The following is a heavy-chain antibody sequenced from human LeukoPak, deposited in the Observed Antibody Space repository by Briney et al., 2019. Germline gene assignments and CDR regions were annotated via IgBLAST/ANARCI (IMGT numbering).Heavy chain of an antibody. D-gene: IGHD3-22*01. CDR3: ARNYYDTAGHFGY. J-gene: IGHJ4*02. V-gene: IGHV1-46*01. CDR1: GYTFSSYY. Sequence: GASVKISCKASGYTFSSYYFHWVRQAPGQGLEWLGLINPSGGATSFAQKFRGRLTMTRDMSTGTVFIELSSLRSDDTAVYFCARNYYDTAGHFGYWGQGTLVTVSS. CDR2: INPSGGAT.